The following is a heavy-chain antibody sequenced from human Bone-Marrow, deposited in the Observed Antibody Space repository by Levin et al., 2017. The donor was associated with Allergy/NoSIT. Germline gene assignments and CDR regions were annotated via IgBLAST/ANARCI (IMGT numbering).Heavy chain of an antibody. D-gene: IGHD3-3*01. Sequence: GESLKISCETSGNTFNSHEMNWVRQVGGQGLEWMGWMNPKSGETAYAEKFQGRVTMTRSTSERRVYMELSGLTSEDTAVYYCASGRLMEWLFLDVFIGGGGYYGMDVWGQGTTVIVSS. CDR1: GNTFNSHE. J-gene: IGHJ6*02. CDR3: ASGRLMEWLFLDVFIGGGGYYGMDV. CDR2: MNPKSGET. V-gene: IGHV1-8*01.